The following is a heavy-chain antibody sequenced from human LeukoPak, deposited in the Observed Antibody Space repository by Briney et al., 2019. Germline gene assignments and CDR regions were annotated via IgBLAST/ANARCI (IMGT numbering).Heavy chain of an antibody. V-gene: IGHV4-4*07. CDR3: ARDFLHSSGWGASDY. CDR1: GGSISRYY. J-gene: IGHJ4*02. CDR2: ISSSGST. Sequence: SETLSLTCTVSGGSISRYYWSWIRQPAGKRLEWIGRISSSGSTNYNPSLKSRVTMSVDSSKNQFSLILISVTAADTAVYYCARDFLHSSGWGASDYWGQGTLVTVSS. D-gene: IGHD6-19*01.